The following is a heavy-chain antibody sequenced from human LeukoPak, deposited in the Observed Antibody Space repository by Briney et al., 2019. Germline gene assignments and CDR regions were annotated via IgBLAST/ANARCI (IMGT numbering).Heavy chain of an antibody. V-gene: IGHV1-69*01. CDR3: ARDLGYGDYMFDY. D-gene: IGHD4-17*01. CDR1: GGTFSSYA. J-gene: IGHJ4*02. Sequence: SVEVSCKASGGTFSSYAISWVRQAPGQGLEWMGGIIPIFGTANYAQKFQGRVTITADESTSTAYMELSSLRSEDTAVYYCARDLGYGDYMFDYWGQGTLVTVSS. CDR2: IIPIFGTA.